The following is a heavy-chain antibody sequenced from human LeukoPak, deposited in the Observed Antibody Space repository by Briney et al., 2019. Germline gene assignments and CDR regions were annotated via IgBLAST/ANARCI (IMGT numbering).Heavy chain of an antibody. CDR1: GYTFTGYY. V-gene: IGHV1-2*06. CDR3: ARDRYYYDSSGYSQKEFDY. D-gene: IGHD3-22*01. CDR2: INPNSGGT. Sequence: ASVTVSCKASGYTFTGYYMHWVRQAPGQGLEWMGRINPNSGGTNYAQKFQGRVTMTRDTSISTAYMELSRLRSDDTAVYYCARDRYYYDSSGYSQKEFDYWGQGTLVTVSS. J-gene: IGHJ4*02.